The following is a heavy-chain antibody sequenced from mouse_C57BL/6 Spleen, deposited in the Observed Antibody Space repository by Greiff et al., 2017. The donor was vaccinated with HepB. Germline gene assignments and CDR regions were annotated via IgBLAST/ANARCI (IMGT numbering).Heavy chain of an antibody. CDR3: ARELRGHGGYFDV. CDR1: GYSITSGYY. Sequence: EVQLQESGPGLVKPSQSLSLTCSVTGYSITSGYYWNWIRQFPGNKLEWMGYISYDGSNNYNPSLKNRISITRDTSKNQFFLKLNSVTTEDTATYYCARELRGHGGYFDVWGTGTTVTVSS. J-gene: IGHJ1*03. CDR2: ISYDGSN. V-gene: IGHV3-6*01.